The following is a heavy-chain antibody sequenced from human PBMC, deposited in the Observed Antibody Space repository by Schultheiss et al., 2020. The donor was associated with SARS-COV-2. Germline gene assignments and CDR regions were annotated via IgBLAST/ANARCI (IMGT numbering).Heavy chain of an antibody. D-gene: IGHD3-10*01. CDR1: GFTFGDYA. J-gene: IGHJ6*02. V-gene: IGHV3-49*03. CDR2: IRSKAYGGTT. CDR3: TRARGSGSFIRYGMDV. Sequence: GGSLRLSFTASGFTFGDYAMSWFRQAPGKGLEWVGFIRSKAYGGTTEYAASVKGRFTISRDDSKSIAYLQMNSLKTEDTAVYYCTRARGSGSFIRYGMDVWGQGTTVTVSS.